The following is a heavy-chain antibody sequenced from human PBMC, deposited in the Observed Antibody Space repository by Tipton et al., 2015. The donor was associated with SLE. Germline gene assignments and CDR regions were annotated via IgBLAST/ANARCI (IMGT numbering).Heavy chain of an antibody. V-gene: IGHV4-61*09. Sequence: TLSLTCTVSGGSISSGSYFWKWIRQPDGKGLEWIGHIHTTGSTNYNPSLKSRVTLSLDTSKNQFSLKVSSVTAADTAVYYCARETSTGRQAYWGQGTLVTVSS. CDR3: ARETSTGRQAY. D-gene: IGHD1-1*01. J-gene: IGHJ4*02. CDR1: GGSISSGSYF. CDR2: IHTTGST.